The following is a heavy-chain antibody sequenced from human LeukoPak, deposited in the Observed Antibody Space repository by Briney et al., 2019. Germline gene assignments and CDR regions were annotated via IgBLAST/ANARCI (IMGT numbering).Heavy chain of an antibody. Sequence: SETLSLTCTVSGGSISSYYWSWIRQPPGKGLEWIGCIYYSGSTYYNPSLKSRVTISVDMSKNQFSLKLSSVTAADTAVYYCARDSGGSYPGWYFDLWGRGTQVTVSS. D-gene: IGHD2-15*01. CDR3: ARDSGGSYPGWYFDL. CDR2: IYYSGST. J-gene: IGHJ2*01. V-gene: IGHV4-59*12. CDR1: GGSISSYY.